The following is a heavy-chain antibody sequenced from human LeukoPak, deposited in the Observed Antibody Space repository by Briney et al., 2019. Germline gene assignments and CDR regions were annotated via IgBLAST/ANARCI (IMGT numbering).Heavy chain of an antibody. D-gene: IGHD1-26*01. CDR2: IYYSGST. CDR3: ARGYSGSYGRFDY. Sequence: SETPSLTCTVSGGSISSYYRSWIRQPPGKGLEWIGYIYYSGSTSYNPSLKSRVTISVDTSKNQFSLKLSSVTAADTAVYYCARGYSGSYGRFDYWGQETLVTVSS. V-gene: IGHV4-59*01. CDR1: GGSISSYY. J-gene: IGHJ4*02.